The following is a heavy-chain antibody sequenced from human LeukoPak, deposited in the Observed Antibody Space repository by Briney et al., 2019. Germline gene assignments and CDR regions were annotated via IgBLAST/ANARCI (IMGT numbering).Heavy chain of an antibody. D-gene: IGHD6-19*01. Sequence: GGSLRLSCAASGFTFSNSAMSWVRQAPGKGLEWVSTLSGSGITTYYADSVKGRFTISRDNSKNTLYLQMNSLRAEDTAVYYCAKGIYSSGWSYFDYWATEPRSPSPQ. V-gene: IGHV3-23*01. J-gene: IGHJ4*01. CDR3: AKGIYSSGWSYFDY. CDR2: LSGSGITT. CDR1: GFTFSNSA.